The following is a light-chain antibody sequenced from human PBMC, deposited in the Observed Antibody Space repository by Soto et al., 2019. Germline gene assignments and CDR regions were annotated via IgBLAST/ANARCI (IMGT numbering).Light chain of an antibody. Sequence: EIVLTQSPGTLSLSPGERATLSCRASESVRDNYLAWYQQRSGQAPRLVIYGASSRATGIPDRFSGSGSGTDFTLTISRLEPEDFAVYYCQQYGSSPTFGQGTKVDIK. CDR3: QQYGSSPT. CDR1: ESVRDNY. V-gene: IGKV3-20*01. J-gene: IGKJ1*01. CDR2: GAS.